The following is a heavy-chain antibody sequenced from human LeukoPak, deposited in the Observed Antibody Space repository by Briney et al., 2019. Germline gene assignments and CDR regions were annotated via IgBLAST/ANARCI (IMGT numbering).Heavy chain of an antibody. V-gene: IGHV1-46*01. CDR2: INPSGGST. D-gene: IGHD3-22*01. CDR1: GYTFTSYY. J-gene: IGHJ3*02. Sequence: ASVKVSCKASGYTFTSYYMHWVRQAPGQGLEWMGIINPSGGSTSYAQKLQGRVTMTRDMSTSTVYMELSSLRSEDTAVYYCARAARITMIVVARGAFDIWGQGTMVTVSS. CDR3: ARAARITMIVVARGAFDI.